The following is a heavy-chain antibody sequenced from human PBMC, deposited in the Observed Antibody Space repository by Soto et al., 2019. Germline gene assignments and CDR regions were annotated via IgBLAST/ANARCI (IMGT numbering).Heavy chain of an antibody. CDR2: IIPIFGTA. D-gene: IGHD2-15*01. V-gene: IGHV1-69*13. Sequence: SVNVSCKASGGTFSSYAISWVRQAPGQGLEWMGGIIPIFGTANYAQKFQGRVTITADESTSTAYMELSSLRSEDTAVYYCAVWRYCSGGSCYSSFDYWGQGTLVTVSS. CDR3: AVWRYCSGGSCYSSFDY. CDR1: GGTFSSYA. J-gene: IGHJ4*02.